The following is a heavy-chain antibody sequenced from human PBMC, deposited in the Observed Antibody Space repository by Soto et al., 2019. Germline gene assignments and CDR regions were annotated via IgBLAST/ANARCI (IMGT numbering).Heavy chain of an antibody. J-gene: IGHJ2*01. CDR1: GGSFSGFY. CDR3: ARMAGPWYFDL. V-gene: IGHV4-34*01. Sequence: SETLSLTCAVHGGSFSGFYWAWIRQPPGKGLEWIGEINHSGSSNYNPPLKSRVTMSLDTSRNQFSLSLNSVTAADTAVYYCARMAGPWYFDLWGRGTLVTVSS. CDR2: INHSGSS.